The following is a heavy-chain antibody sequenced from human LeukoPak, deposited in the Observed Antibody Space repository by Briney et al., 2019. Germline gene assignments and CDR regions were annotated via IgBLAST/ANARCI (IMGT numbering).Heavy chain of an antibody. CDR2: INHSGST. J-gene: IGHJ6*03. V-gene: IGHV4-34*01. CDR1: GGSFSGYY. D-gene: IGHD3-16*01. CDR3: ARGRLGGYYYMDV. Sequence: PSETLSLTCAVYGGSFSGYYWSWIRQPPGKGLEWIGEINHSGSTNYNPSLKSRVTISVDTSKNQFSLKLSSVTAADTAVYYCARGRLGGYYYMDVWGKGTTVTVSS.